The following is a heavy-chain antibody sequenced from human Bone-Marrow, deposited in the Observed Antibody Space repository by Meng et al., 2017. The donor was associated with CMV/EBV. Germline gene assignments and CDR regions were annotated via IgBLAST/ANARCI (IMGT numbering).Heavy chain of an antibody. J-gene: IGHJ5*02. V-gene: IGHV1-69*05. CDR3: ARGGCCSGGGPRWFGP. D-gene: IGHD2-15*01. Sequence: SVKVSCKASGGTFSSYAISWVRQAPGQGLEWMGGIIPIFGTANYAQKFQGRVTITTDESTSTAYMELSSLRSEDTAVYYCARGGCCSGGGPRWFGPWGQGTLVTVSS. CDR1: GGTFSSYA. CDR2: IIPIFGTA.